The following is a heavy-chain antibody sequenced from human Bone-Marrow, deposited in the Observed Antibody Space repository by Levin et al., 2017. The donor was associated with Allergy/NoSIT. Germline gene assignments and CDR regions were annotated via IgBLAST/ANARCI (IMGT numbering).Heavy chain of an antibody. D-gene: IGHD4-11*01. Sequence: PSETLSLTCTVSGGSISSGDYYWSWIRQPPGKGLEWIGYIYFSGSTYYNPSLKSRLTISVDTSKNQFSLKLSSVTAADTAVYYCARYYSNYENWFDPWGQGTLVTVSS. CDR2: IYFSGST. J-gene: IGHJ5*02. V-gene: IGHV4-30-4*01. CDR1: GGSISSGDYY. CDR3: ARYYSNYENWFDP.